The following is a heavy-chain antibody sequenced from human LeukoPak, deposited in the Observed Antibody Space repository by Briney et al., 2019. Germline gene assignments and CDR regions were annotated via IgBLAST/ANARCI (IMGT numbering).Heavy chain of an antibody. CDR3: ASPMFYYDFWSGYQPYYTDV. J-gene: IGHJ6*03. V-gene: IGHV3-48*01. D-gene: IGHD3-3*01. Sequence: PGGSLRLSCAASGFTFSSYSMNWVRQAPGKGLEWVSYISSSGSTIYYADSVKGRFTISRDNAKNSLYLQMNSLRAEDTAVYYCASPMFYYDFWSGYQPYYTDVWGKGTTVTVSS. CDR2: ISSSGSTI. CDR1: GFTFSSYS.